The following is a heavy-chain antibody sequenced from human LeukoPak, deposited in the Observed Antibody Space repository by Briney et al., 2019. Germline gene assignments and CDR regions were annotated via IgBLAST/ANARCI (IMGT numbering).Heavy chain of an antibody. J-gene: IGHJ6*03. CDR1: GFTFSNAW. Sequence: GGSLRPSCAAPGFTFSNAWMSWVRQAPGKGLEWVGRIKSKTDGRTTDYAAPVEGRFTISRDDSKNTLYLQMNSLKTEDTGVYYCTTVEHNGCNWNYFYLSGYYYYYMDVWGKGTTVTVSS. V-gene: IGHV3-15*01. CDR3: TTVEHNGCNWNYFYLSGYYYYYMDV. CDR2: IKSKTDGRTT. D-gene: IGHD1-7*01.